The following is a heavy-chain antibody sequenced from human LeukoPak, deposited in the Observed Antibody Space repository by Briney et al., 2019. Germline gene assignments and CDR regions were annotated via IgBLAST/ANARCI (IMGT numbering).Heavy chain of an antibody. J-gene: IGHJ4*02. CDR3: ARDWYDY. CDR1: GFTFSTYA. CDR2: IGGSGSYT. D-gene: IGHD6-13*01. V-gene: IGHV3-23*01. Sequence: GGSLRLSCAASGFTFSTYAMIWVRQAPGKGLEWVSVIGGSGSYTYYADSVKGRFTISRDNSRDTLYLQMNSLRPEDTAVYYCARDWYDYWGQGTLVTVSS.